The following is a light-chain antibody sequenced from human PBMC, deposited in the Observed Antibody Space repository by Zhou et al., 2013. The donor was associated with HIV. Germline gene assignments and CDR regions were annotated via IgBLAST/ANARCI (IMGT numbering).Light chain of an antibody. J-gene: IGKJ1*01. CDR3: QQLNSYLTWT. CDR2: KAS. V-gene: IGKV1-5*03. Sequence: DIQMTQSPSTLSTSVGDRVTITCRASQSIGDWLAWYQQRPGKAPQLLIYKASSLQSGVPSRFSGSGSGTEFTLTISSLQPEDFATYYCQQLNSYLTWTFGQGTKVEIK. CDR1: QSIGDW.